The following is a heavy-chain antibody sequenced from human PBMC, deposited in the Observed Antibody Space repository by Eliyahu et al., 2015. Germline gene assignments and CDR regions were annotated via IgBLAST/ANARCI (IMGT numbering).Heavy chain of an antibody. CDR1: GFTFSSFS. V-gene: IGHV3-21*01. Sequence: EVQLVESGGGLVKPGGSLRLSCTASGFTFSSFSMNWARQAPGKGLEWVSSISTRSSGSCYAYSAKGRFTISRDNAKNSLFLQMNSLRDEDTAVYYCARDPSSGYSSGWYDYWGQGTLVTVSS. D-gene: IGHD6-19*01. CDR3: ARDPSSGYSSGWYDY. CDR2: ISTRSSGS. J-gene: IGHJ4*02.